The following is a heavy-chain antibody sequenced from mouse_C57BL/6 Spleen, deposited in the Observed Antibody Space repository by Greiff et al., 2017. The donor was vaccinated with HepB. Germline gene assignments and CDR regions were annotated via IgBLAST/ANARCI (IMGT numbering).Heavy chain of an antibody. Sequence: VQLKQSGPGLVKPSQSLSLTCSVTGYSITSGYYWNWIRQFPGNKLEWMGYISYDGSNNYNPSLKNRISITRDTSKNPFFLKLNSVTTEDTATYNCARDDGSSYWYFDVWGTGTTVTVSS. CDR3: ARDDGSSYWYFDV. CDR2: ISYDGSN. CDR1: GYSITSGYY. J-gene: IGHJ1*03. D-gene: IGHD1-1*01. V-gene: IGHV3-6*01.